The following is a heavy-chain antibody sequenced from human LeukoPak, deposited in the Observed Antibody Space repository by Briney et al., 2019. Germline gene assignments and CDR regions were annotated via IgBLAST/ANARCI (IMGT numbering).Heavy chain of an antibody. V-gene: IGHV3-30*03. Sequence: PGGSLRLSCAAAGFAFSSYGMHWVRQAPGKGLEWVAVISYDGSNKSYADSMKGRFTISRDNSKNTLYLQMNSLRAEDTAVYYCARDLSGVTGYTYGRGIDYWGQGTLVTVSS. J-gene: IGHJ4*02. CDR3: ARDLSGVTGYTYGRGIDY. CDR1: GFAFSSYG. CDR2: ISYDGSNK. D-gene: IGHD5-18*01.